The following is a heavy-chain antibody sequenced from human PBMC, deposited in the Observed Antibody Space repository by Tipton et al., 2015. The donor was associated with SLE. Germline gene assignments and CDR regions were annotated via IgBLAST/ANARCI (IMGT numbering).Heavy chain of an antibody. J-gene: IGHJ4*02. Sequence: TLSLTCTVSGDSIRGYYWTWIRQPPGKGLEWIGYIFYTGRTDSSPSLKSRVTTFVDTSKNQFSLKLSSVTAADTAIYYCARDEYRYDATGYHLLGHFDFWGQGTLVTVSS. V-gene: IGHV4-59*13. CDR2: IFYTGRT. CDR3: ARDEYRYDATGYHLLGHFDF. D-gene: IGHD3-22*01. CDR1: GDSIRGYY.